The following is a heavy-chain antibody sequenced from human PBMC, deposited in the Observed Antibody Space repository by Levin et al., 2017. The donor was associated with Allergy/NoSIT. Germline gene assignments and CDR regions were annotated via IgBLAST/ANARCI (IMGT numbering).Heavy chain of an antibody. CDR2: FDPEDGET. V-gene: IGHV1-24*01. D-gene: IGHD2-15*01. J-gene: IGHJ3*02. CDR3: ATVLYCSGGSCLDAFDI. CDR1: GYTLTELS. Sequence: ASVKVSCKVSGYTLTELSMHWVRQAPGKGLEWMGGFDPEDGETIYAQKFQGRVTMTEDTSTDTAYMELSSLRSEDTAVYYCATVLYCSGGSCLDAFDIWGQGTMVTVSS.